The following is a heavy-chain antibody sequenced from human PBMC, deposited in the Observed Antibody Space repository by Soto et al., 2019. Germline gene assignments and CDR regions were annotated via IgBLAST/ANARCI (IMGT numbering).Heavy chain of an antibody. CDR3: AKDAGATTYYYYYGMDV. V-gene: IGHV3-23*01. J-gene: IGHJ6*02. CDR2: ISASGAAT. D-gene: IGHD1-26*01. Sequence: EVQLLESGGGLVQPGGSLRLSCTASEFTFSNYAMSWVRQAPGKGLEWVSAISASGAATYYVDSVKGRFTISRDNSKNTLYVQMNSLRAEDTAVYYCAKDAGATTYYYYYGMDVWGQGTTVTVSS. CDR1: EFTFSNYA.